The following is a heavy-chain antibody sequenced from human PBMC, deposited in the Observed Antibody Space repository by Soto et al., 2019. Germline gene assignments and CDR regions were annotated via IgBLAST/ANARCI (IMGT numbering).Heavy chain of an antibody. CDR2: FDPEDGET. D-gene: IGHD3-9*01. CDR1: GYTLTELS. Sequence: ASVKVSCKVSGYTLTELSMHWVRQAPGKGLEWMGGFDPEDGETIYAQKFQGRLTITKDTSKNQVVLTMTNMDPVDTATYYCAHRPPLRYFRGRPWFDPWGQGTLVTVSS. V-gene: IGHV1-24*01. J-gene: IGHJ5*02. CDR3: AHRPPLRYFRGRPWFDP.